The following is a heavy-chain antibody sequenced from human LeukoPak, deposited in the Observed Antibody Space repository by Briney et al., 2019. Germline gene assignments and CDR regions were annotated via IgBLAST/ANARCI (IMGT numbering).Heavy chain of an antibody. V-gene: IGHV4-30-4*08. Sequence: PSETLSLTCTVSGGSISSGDYYWRWIRQPPGKGLEWIGYIYYSGSTYYNPSLKSRVTISVDTSKNQFSLKLSSVTAADTAVYYCARGEVGVDYDILTGYYKEGYFDYRGQGTLVTVSS. CDR3: ARGEVGVDYDILTGYYKEGYFDY. D-gene: IGHD3-9*01. CDR2: IYYSGST. CDR1: GGSISSGDYY. J-gene: IGHJ4*02.